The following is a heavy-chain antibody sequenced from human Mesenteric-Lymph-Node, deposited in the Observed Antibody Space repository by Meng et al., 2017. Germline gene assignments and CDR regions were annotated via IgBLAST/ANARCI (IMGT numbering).Heavy chain of an antibody. Sequence: VQRRESGPGLVQLSGTLSLTGAASGGSISSSNWWSWVRQPPGKGLEWIGEIYHSGSTNYNPSLKSRVTISVDKSKNQFSLKLSSVTAADTAVYYCASFPPPGKQWLVTDYWGQGTLVTVSS. J-gene: IGHJ4*02. CDR3: ASFPPPGKQWLVTDY. CDR1: GGSISSSNW. CDR2: IYHSGST. D-gene: IGHD6-19*01. V-gene: IGHV4-4*02.